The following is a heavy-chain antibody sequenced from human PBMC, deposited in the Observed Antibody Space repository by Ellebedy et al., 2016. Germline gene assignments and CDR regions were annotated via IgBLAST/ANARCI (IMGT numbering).Heavy chain of an antibody. CDR1: GFTVSSNY. D-gene: IGHD3-3*01. V-gene: IGHV3-53*01. CDR3: ASLLSGYYYGMDV. Sequence: GESLKISCAASGFTVSSNYMSWVRQAPGKGLEWVSVIYSGGSTYYADSVKGRFTISRDNSKNTLYFQMNSLRAEDTAVYYCASLLSGYYYGMDVWGQGTTVTVSS. J-gene: IGHJ6*02. CDR2: IYSGGST.